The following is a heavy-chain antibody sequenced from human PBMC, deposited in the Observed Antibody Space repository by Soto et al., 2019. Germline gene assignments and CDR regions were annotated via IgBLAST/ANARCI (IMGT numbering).Heavy chain of an antibody. CDR1: GASMSSGGYY. CDR3: ARDRHNNFFDP. D-gene: IGHD6-6*01. CDR2: IYYSGST. J-gene: IGHJ5*02. V-gene: IGHV4-31*03. Sequence: SETLSLTCTVSGASMSSGGYYWTWIRQSPGKGLEWIGYIYYSGSTYYNPSLESRVAISLETSRSQFSLTLHSVTAADTAIYYCARDRHNNFFDPWGQGTLVTVSS.